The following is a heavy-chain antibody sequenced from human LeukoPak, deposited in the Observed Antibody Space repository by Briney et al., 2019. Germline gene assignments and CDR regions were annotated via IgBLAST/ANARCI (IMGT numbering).Heavy chain of an antibody. CDR2: INSDGSNR. CDR1: GFTFSSYW. Sequence: HPGGSLRLSCAASGFTFSSYWMHWVRQAPGKGLVWVSRINSDGSNRSYADSVKGRFTISRDNAKNTLYLQTNSLRAEDTAVYYCASSYWYGGHFDYWGQGTLVTVSS. D-gene: IGHD3-10*01. CDR3: ASSYWYGGHFDY. V-gene: IGHV3-74*01. J-gene: IGHJ4*02.